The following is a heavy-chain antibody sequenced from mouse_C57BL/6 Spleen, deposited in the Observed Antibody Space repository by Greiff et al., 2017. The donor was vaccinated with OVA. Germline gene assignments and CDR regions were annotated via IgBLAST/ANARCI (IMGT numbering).Heavy chain of an antibody. CDR1: GYTFTSYW. J-gene: IGHJ2*01. D-gene: IGHD1-1*01. CDR3: AMGYYYGSSFLDY. CDR2: IHPSDSHT. Sequence: QVQLQQPGAELVKPGASVKVSCKASGYTFTSYWMHWVKQRPGQGLEWIGRIHPSDSHTNYNQKFKGKATLTVDKSSSTAYMQLSSLTSEDSAVDYCAMGYYYGSSFLDYWGQGTTLTVSS. V-gene: IGHV1-74*01.